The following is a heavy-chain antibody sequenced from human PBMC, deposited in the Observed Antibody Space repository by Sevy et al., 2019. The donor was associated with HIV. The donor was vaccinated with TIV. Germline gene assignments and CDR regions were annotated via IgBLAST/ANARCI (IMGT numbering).Heavy chain of an antibody. CDR2: IYYSGST. CDR1: GGSVSSGSYY. CDR3: ASPSLSGYYYGMDV. V-gene: IGHV4-61*01. Sequence: SETLSLTCTVSGGSVSSGSYYWSWIRQPPGKGLEWIGYIYYSGSTNYNPSLKSRVTISVDTSKNQFSLKLSSVTAADTAVYYCASPSLSGYYYGMDVWGQGTTVTVSS. J-gene: IGHJ6*02.